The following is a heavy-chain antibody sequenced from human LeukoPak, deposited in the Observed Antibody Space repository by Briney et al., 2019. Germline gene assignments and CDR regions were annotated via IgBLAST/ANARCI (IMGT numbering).Heavy chain of an antibody. J-gene: IGHJ6*03. CDR2: IYHSGST. V-gene: IGHV4-38-2*01. CDR1: GYSISSGYY. Sequence: PSETLSLTXAVSGYSISSGYYWGWIRHPPGKGLEWIGSIYHSGSTYYNPSLKSRVTISVDTSKNQFSLKLSSVTAADTAVYYCARHVHYYYYMDVWGKGTTVTVSS. CDR3: ARHVHYYYYMDV.